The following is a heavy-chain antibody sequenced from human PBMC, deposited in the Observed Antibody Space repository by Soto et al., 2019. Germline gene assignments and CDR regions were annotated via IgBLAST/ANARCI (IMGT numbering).Heavy chain of an antibody. D-gene: IGHD6-6*01. V-gene: IGHV3-23*01. J-gene: IGHJ4*02. Sequence: GGSLRLSCTASGFTFSSYAMSWVRQAPGKGLEWVSAISGSGGNTYYADSVKGRFTISRDNSKNTLYLQMNSLRAEDTAVYYCAKSITAQPFDYWGQGALVTVSS. CDR2: ISGSGGNT. CDR1: GFTFSSYA. CDR3: AKSITAQPFDY.